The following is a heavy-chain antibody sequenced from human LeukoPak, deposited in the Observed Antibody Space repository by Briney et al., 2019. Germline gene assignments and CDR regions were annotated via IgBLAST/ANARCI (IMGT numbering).Heavy chain of an antibody. CDR1: GGSISGYY. J-gene: IGHJ6*03. CDR2: INYSGST. D-gene: IGHD1-1*01. V-gene: IGHV4-59*01. Sequence: SETLSLTCSVSGGSISGYYWSWIRQPPGKGLEWIGYINYSGSTNYNPSLKSRVTISVDTSKNQFSLKLNSVTAADTAVYYCARVSWFPGTSYYYMDVWGKGTTVTVSS. CDR3: ARVSWFPGTSYYYMDV.